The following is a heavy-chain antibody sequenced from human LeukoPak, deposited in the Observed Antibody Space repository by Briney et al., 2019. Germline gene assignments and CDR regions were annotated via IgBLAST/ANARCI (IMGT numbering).Heavy chain of an antibody. V-gene: IGHV3-21*01. J-gene: IGHJ4*02. Sequence: GGSLRLSCAASRFTFSSCSMDWVRQAPGNGLEWVSSISSSSSYIYYADSVKGRFTISRDNAKNSLYLQMNSLRAEDTAVYYCANADYDAPPYWGQWTLVTVSS. CDR1: RFTFSSCS. CDR2: ISSSSSYI. D-gene: IGHD3-16*01. CDR3: ANADYDAPPY.